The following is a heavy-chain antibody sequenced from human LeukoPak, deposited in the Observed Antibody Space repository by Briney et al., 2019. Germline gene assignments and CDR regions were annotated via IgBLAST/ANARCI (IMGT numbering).Heavy chain of an antibody. CDR3: AREDVLRYFDWVGGVYYYGMDV. V-gene: IGHV1-69*13. CDR2: IIPIFGTA. CDR1: GGTFSSYA. D-gene: IGHD3-9*01. J-gene: IGHJ6*02. Sequence: ASVKVSCKASGGTFSSYAISWVRQAPGQGLEWMGGIIPIFGTANYAQKFQGRVTITADESTSTAYMELSSLRSDDTAVYYCAREDVLRYFDWVGGVYYYGMDVWGQGTTVTVSS.